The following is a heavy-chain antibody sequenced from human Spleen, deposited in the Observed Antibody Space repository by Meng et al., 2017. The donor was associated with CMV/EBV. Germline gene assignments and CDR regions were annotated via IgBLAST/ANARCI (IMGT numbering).Heavy chain of an antibody. V-gene: IGHV3-48*04. D-gene: IGHD2-2*01. CDR1: GFTFSSYS. Sequence: GGSLRLSCAASGFTFSSYSMNWVRQAPGKGLEWISYISSTSSTTYYADSVKGRFTISRDNAKKSLYLQMNSLRVEDTALYYCAKSVFVVVPSAPFDHWGQGTLVTVSS. CDR3: AKSVFVVVPSAPFDH. J-gene: IGHJ4*02. CDR2: ISSTSSTT.